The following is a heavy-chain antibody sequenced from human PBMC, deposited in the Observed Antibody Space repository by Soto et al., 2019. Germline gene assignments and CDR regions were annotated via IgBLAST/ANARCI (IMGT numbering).Heavy chain of an antibody. Sequence: GASVTVSCKASGFTFTSSAVQWVRQARGQRLEWIGWIVVGSGNTNYAQKFQERVTITRDMSTSTAYMELSSLRSEDTAVYYCAAGSIADRPRFYYYGMDVWGQGTTVTVS. CDR1: GFTFTSSA. J-gene: IGHJ6*02. D-gene: IGHD6-6*01. V-gene: IGHV1-58*01. CDR3: AAGSIADRPRFYYYGMDV. CDR2: IVVGSGNT.